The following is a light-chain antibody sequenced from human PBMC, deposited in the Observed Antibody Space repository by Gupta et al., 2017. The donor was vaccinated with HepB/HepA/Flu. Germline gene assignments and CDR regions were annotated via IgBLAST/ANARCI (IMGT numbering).Light chain of an antibody. CDR1: QSVSSSY. CDR3: QQYGSSPPVT. V-gene: IGKV3-20*01. J-gene: IGKJ4*01. Sequence: EIVLTQSPGTLSLSPGERATLSCRASQSVSSSYLAWYQQKPGQAPRLLIYGASSRATGIPDRFSGSGSGTDFTLTMSRLELEDFAVYYCQQYGSSPPVTFGGGTKVEIK. CDR2: GAS.